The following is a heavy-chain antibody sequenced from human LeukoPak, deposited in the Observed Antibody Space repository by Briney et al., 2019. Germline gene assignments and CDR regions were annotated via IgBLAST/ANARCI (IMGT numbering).Heavy chain of an antibody. J-gene: IGHJ1*01. D-gene: IGHD4-17*01. CDR3: ARTYGDNAEYFQH. CDR2: IIPILGIA. CDR1: GGTFSSYA. V-gene: IGHV1-69*04. Sequence: GASVKVSCKASGGTFSSYAISWVRQAPGQGLEWMGRIIPILGIANYAQKFQGRVTITADKSTSTAYMELSSLRSEDTAVYYCARTYGDNAEYFQHWGQGTLVTVSS.